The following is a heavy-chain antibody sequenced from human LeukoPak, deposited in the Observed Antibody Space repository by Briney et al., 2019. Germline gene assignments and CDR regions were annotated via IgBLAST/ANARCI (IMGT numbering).Heavy chain of an antibody. D-gene: IGHD6-25*01. CDR2: ITSNGGRT. Sequence: GGSLRLSCAASGFTFSWFGMHWVRQAPGEGLEWVSAITSNGGRTYYADSVKGRFTISRDNSKNTLFLQMNSLRAEDTALYYCALRYLQRGVDYWGQGTLVTVSS. V-gene: IGHV3-23*01. CDR3: ALRYLQRGVDY. J-gene: IGHJ4*02. CDR1: GFTFSWFG.